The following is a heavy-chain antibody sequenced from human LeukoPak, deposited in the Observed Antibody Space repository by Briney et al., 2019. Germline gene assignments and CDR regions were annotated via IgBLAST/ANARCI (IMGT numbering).Heavy chain of an antibody. CDR2: IYYSGST. V-gene: IGHV4-39*01. D-gene: IGHD6-13*01. CDR3: VQQLVLRNNWFDP. CDR1: GGSISSSSYY. Sequence: SETLSLTCTVSGGSISSSSYYWGWIRQPPGKGLEWIGSIYYSGSTYYNPSLKSRVTISVDTSKNQFSLKLSSVTAADTAAYYCVQQLVLRNNWFDPWGQGTLVTVSS. J-gene: IGHJ5*02.